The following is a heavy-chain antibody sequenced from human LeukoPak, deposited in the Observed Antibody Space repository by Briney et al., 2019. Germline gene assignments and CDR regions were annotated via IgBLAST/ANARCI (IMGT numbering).Heavy chain of an antibody. CDR1: GFTISSYA. D-gene: IGHD4-17*01. J-gene: IGHJ4*02. V-gene: IGHV3-30-3*01. CDR3: ARAGDYYSTGDY. Sequence: GGSLRLSCAASGFTISSYAMHWVRQAPGKGLEWVAVISYDGSNKYYADSVKGRFTISRDNSKNTLYLQMNSLRTEDTAVYYCARAGDYYSTGDYWGQGVLVTVSS. CDR2: ISYDGSNK.